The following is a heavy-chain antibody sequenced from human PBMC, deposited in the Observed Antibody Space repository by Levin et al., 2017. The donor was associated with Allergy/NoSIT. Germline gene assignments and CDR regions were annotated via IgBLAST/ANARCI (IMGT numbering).Heavy chain of an antibody. Sequence: GASVKVSCKASGYTFTSYGISWVRQAPGQGLEWMGWISAYNGNTNYAQKLQGRVTMTTDTSTSTAYMDLRSLRSDDTAVYYCARDRVECSTSCYHWFDPWGQGTLVTVSS. D-gene: IGHD2-2*01. CDR1: GYTFTSYG. J-gene: IGHJ5*02. CDR2: ISAYNGNT. V-gene: IGHV1-18*01. CDR3: ARDRVECSTSCYHWFDP.